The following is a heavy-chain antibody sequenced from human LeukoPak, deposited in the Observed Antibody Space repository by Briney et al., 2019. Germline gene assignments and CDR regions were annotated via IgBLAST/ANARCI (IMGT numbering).Heavy chain of an antibody. V-gene: IGHV3-23*01. Sequence: PGGSLRLSCAASGFTFNSYAMSWVRQAPGKGLEWVSAISGSGGSTYYADSVKGRFTISRDNSKNTLYLQMNSLRAEDTAVYYCAKVTGYYYDSSGYSAYWGQGTLVTVPS. D-gene: IGHD3-22*01. CDR2: ISGSGGST. CDR3: AKVTGYYYDSSGYSAY. J-gene: IGHJ4*02. CDR1: GFTFNSYA.